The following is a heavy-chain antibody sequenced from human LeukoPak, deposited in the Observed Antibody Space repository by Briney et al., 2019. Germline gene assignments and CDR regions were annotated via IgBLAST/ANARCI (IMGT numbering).Heavy chain of an antibody. CDR3: ARGALTGP. CDR1: GGSISSGGYS. CDR2: IYYSGST. J-gene: IGHJ5*02. V-gene: IGHV4-30-4*07. D-gene: IGHD1-14*01. Sequence: PSETLSLTCAVSGGSISSGGYSWSWIRQPPGKGLEWIGYIYYSGSTYYNPSLKSRVTISVDTSKNQFSLKVRSVTAADTAVYYCARGALTGPWGQGTLVTVSS.